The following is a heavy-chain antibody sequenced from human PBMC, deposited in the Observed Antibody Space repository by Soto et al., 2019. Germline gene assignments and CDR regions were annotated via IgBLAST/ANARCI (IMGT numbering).Heavy chain of an antibody. CDR3: ARIFPIRSIAAPPPYSFDY. Sequence: ASVKVSCKASGGTFSSYAISWVRQAPGQGLEWMGGIIPIFGTANYAQKFQGRVTITADESTSTAYMELSSLRSEDTAVYSCARIFPIRSIAAPPPYSFDYWGEGTLVTVSS. CDR1: GGTFSSYA. J-gene: IGHJ4*02. CDR2: IIPIFGTA. V-gene: IGHV1-69*13. D-gene: IGHD6-6*01.